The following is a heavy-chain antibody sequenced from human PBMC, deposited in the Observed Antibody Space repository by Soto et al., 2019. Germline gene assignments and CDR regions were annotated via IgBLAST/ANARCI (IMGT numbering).Heavy chain of an antibody. D-gene: IGHD2-2*01. J-gene: IGHJ4*02. CDR2: ISAYNGNT. V-gene: IGHV1-18*04. Sequence: QVHLVQSGAEVKKPGASVKVSCKASGYNFTTYGINWVRQAPGQGLKWMGWISAYNGNTEYAQEFQDRVTLTTETPTSTTYMELRSLTSDDAAVYYCATTPEGYCSSTACTFDYWGQGTLVTVSS. CDR3: ATTPEGYCSSTACTFDY. CDR1: GYNFTTYG.